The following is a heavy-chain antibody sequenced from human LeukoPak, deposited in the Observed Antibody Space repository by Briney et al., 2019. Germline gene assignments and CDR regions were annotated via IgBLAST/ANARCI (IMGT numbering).Heavy chain of an antibody. CDR3: VRGAYADYLPGR. CDR2: ISYDGSNK. J-gene: IGHJ4*02. Sequence: GGSLRLSCAASGFTFSSYAMHWVRQAPGKGLEWVAVISYDGSNKYYADSVKGRFTISRDNSKNTLYLQMNSLRAEDTAVYYCVRGAYADYLPGRWGQGTLVTVSS. CDR1: GFTFSSYA. D-gene: IGHD4-17*01. V-gene: IGHV3-30*04.